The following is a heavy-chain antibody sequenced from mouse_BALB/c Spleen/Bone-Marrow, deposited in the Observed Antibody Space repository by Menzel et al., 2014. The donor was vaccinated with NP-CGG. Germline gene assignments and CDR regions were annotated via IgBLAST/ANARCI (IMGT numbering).Heavy chain of an antibody. D-gene: IGHD2-10*02. CDR3: ARDVGYGNYFVY. CDR2: SRNRAKYYTT. CDR1: GFTFSDFY. V-gene: IGHV7-1*02. J-gene: IGHJ3*01. Sequence: EVKLVESGGGLVQPGDSLRLSCATSGFTFSDFYMEWVRQPPGKGLEWIATSRNRAKYYTTEYSASVKGRFIVSRDTSQSVLYPQMNALRAEDTAIYYCARDVGYGNYFVYWGQGTLVTVSA.